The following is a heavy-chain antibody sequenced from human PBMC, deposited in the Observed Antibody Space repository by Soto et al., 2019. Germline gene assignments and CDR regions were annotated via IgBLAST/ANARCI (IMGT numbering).Heavy chain of an antibody. Sequence: GGSLRLSCAASGFTFSSYAMSWVRQAPGKGLEWVSAISGSGGSTYYADSVKGRFTISRDNSKNKLYLQMNSLRAGDTAVYYCAKATSIAARALYFDYWGQGTLVTVSS. CDR3: AKATSIAARALYFDY. CDR1: GFTFSSYA. CDR2: ISGSGGST. V-gene: IGHV3-23*01. J-gene: IGHJ4*02. D-gene: IGHD6-6*01.